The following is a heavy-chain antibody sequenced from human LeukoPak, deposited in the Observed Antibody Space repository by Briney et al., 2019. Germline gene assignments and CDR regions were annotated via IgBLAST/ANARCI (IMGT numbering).Heavy chain of an antibody. CDR1: GFTFSSYT. D-gene: IGHD2-15*01. Sequence: GGSLRLSCAASGFTFSSYTMSWVRQAPGKGLEWVSSITNNGVYTYYTDSVKGRFTISRDNANNSLYLQMNSLSAEDTAIYYCARQPQVAHFDYWGQGTLVSVSS. J-gene: IGHJ4*02. CDR3: ARQPQVAHFDY. CDR2: ITNNGVYT. V-gene: IGHV3-21*01.